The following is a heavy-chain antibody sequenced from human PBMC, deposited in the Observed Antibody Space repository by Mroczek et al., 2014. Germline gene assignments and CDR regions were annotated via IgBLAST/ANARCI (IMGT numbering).Heavy chain of an antibody. Sequence: QVQLVQSGPGLVKPSETLSLTCTVSGGSISSYYWSWIRQPPGKGLEWIGYIYYSGSTNYNPSLKSRVTISVDTSKNQFSLKLSSVTAADTAVYYCARDRSAMDNWFDPVGPGNPGPPSP. CDR2: IYYSGST. CDR1: GGSISSYY. CDR3: ARDRSAMDNWFDP. D-gene: IGHD5-18*01. V-gene: IGHV4-59*01. J-gene: IGHJ5*02.